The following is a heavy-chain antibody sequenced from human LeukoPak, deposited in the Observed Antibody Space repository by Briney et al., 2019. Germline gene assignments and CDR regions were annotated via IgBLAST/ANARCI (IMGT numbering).Heavy chain of an antibody. CDR2: ISGSGGST. CDR1: GFTFSSYE. V-gene: IGHV3-23*01. J-gene: IGHJ4*02. D-gene: IGHD6-13*01. CDR3: ALGQQLVHY. Sequence: GGSLRLSCAASGFTFSSYEMNWVRQAPGKGLEWVSAISGSGGSTYYADSVKGRFTISRDNSKNTLYLQMNSLRAEDTAVYYCALGQQLVHYWGQGTLVTVSS.